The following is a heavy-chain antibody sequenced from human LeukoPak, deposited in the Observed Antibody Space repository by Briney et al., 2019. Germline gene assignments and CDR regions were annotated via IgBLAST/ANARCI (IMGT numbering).Heavy chain of an antibody. V-gene: IGHV4-39*07. D-gene: IGHD3-10*01. CDR2: IYYSGST. J-gene: IGHJ5*02. Sequence: SETLSLTCTVSGGSISSSSYYWGWIRQPPGKGLEWIGSIYYSGSTYYNPSLKSRVTISVDTSKNQFSLKLSSVTAADTAVYYCARDRSNRGGSGVPPKGWFDPWGQGTLVTVSS. CDR3: ARDRSNRGGSGVPPKGWFDP. CDR1: GGSISSSSYY.